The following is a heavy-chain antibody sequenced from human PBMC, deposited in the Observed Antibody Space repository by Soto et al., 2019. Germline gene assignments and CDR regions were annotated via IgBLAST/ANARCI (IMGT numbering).Heavy chain of an antibody. CDR1: SGSFSGYY. J-gene: IGHJ4*02. V-gene: IGHV4-34*01. CDR2: ISQSGNT. CDR3: ARAPKVSGSSQTRPDF. Sequence: KASETLSLTCSIYSGSFSGYYWSWIRQPPGKGLEWIGEISQSGNTSYSPSLKSRVSISIDTSKKQFSLNLASVSAADTAVYYCARAPKVSGSSQTRPDFWGQGTLVTVSS. D-gene: IGHD6-6*01.